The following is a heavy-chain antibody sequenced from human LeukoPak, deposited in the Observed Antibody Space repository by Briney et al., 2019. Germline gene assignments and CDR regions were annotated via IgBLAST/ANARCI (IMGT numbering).Heavy chain of an antibody. V-gene: IGHV3-74*01. CDR1: GFTFSTDW. D-gene: IGHD6-19*01. CDR2: INGDGSSI. Sequence: GGSLRLSCAASGFTFSTDWMHWVRQAPGKGPVWVSRINGDGSSINYADSVKGRFTISRDNAKNTLCLQMNSLRAEDTAVYYCARRAVARRFYGWWGQGTLVNVSS. J-gene: IGHJ4*02. CDR3: ARRAVARRFYGW.